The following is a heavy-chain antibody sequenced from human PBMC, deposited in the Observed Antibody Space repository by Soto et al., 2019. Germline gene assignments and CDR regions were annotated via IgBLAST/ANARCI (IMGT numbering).Heavy chain of an antibody. D-gene: IGHD1-1*01. Sequence: PGGSLRLSCAASGFTISSNAMYWVRQAPGKGLEWVSAISERGDTTHYADSVKGRFTISRDTSKNTLYLQLNTLGADDTAVYYCAKDKPGTTSFDYWGQGTLVTVSS. CDR2: ISERGDTT. J-gene: IGHJ4*02. CDR1: GFTISSNA. CDR3: AKDKPGTTSFDY. V-gene: IGHV3-23*01.